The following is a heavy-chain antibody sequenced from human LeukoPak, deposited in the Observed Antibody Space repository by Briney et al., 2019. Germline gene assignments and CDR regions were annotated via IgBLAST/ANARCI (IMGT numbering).Heavy chain of an antibody. V-gene: IGHV1-24*01. D-gene: IGHD2-2*01. CDR3: ATDLCSSTSRPQDFQH. Sequence: ASVKVSCKVSGYTLTELSMHWVRQAPGKGLEWMGGFDPEDGETIYAQKFQGRVTMTEDTSTDTAYMELSSLRSEDTAVYYCATDLCSSTSRPQDFQHWGQGTLVTVSS. J-gene: IGHJ1*01. CDR2: FDPEDGET. CDR1: GYTLTELS.